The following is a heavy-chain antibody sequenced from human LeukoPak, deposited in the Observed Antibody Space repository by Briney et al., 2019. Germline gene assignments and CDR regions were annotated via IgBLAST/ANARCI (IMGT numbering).Heavy chain of an antibody. V-gene: IGHV1-2*02. Sequence: ASVKVSCKASGYTFTGYYMHWVRQAPGQGLEWMGWINPNSGGTNYAQKFQGRVTMTRDTSISTAYMELSRLRSDDTAVYYCARVGTVAAAGTPQYYYYYGMDVWGQRTTVTVSS. CDR2: INPNSGGT. CDR3: ARVGTVAAAGTPQYYYYYGMDV. D-gene: IGHD6-13*01. J-gene: IGHJ6*02. CDR1: GYTFTGYY.